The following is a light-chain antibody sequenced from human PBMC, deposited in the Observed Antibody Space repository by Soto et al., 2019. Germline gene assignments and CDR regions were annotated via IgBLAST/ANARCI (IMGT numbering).Light chain of an antibody. CDR1: QSISNW. V-gene: IGKV1-5*01. CDR3: QHYKSYSYC. Sequence: DIQMTQSPSILSASVGDRVTITCRASQSISNWLAWYQQKPGRAPKVLIYDASSLQSGVPSRFSGSGSGTEFTLTISSLQPDDISTYCCQHYKSYSYCFGQGTILEI. J-gene: IGKJ2*03. CDR2: DAS.